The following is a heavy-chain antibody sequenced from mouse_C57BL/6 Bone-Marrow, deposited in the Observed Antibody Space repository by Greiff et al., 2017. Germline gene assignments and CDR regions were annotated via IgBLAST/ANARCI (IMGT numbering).Heavy chain of an antibody. D-gene: IGHD1-1*01. V-gene: IGHV3-6*01. J-gene: IGHJ3*01. CDR1: GYSITSGYY. CDR3: ARTYYYYTWFAY. Sequence: EVKLQESGPGLVKPSQSLSLTCSVTGYSITSGYYWNWIRQFPGNKLEWMGYISYDGSNNYNPSLKNRISITRDTSKNQFFLKLNSVTTEDTATYYCARTYYYYTWFAYWGQGTLVTVSA. CDR2: ISYDGSN.